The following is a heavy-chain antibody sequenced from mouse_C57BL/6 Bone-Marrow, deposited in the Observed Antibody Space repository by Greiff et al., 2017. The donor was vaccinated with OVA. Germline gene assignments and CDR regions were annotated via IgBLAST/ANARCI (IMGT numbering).Heavy chain of an antibody. V-gene: IGHV1-64*01. D-gene: IGHD1-1*01. CDR2: IHPNSGST. CDR1: GYTFTSYW. J-gene: IGHJ3*01. CDR3: ARYYCGSSSSWFAY. Sequence: QVQLQQPGAELVKPGASVKLSCKASGYTFTSYWMHWVKQRPGQGLEWIGMIHPNSGSTNYNEKFKSKATLTVDKSSSTAYMQLSSLTSEDSAFYYCARYYCGSSSSWFAYWGQGTLVTVSA.